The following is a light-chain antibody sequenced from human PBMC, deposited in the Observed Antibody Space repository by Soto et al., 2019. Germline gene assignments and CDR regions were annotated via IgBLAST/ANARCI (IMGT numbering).Light chain of an antibody. V-gene: IGKV3-20*01. CDR3: QQYGSSPTWT. CDR2: GAS. CDR1: QSVSSN. J-gene: IGKJ1*01. Sequence: EIVMTQSPATLSVSPGERATLSSRASQSVSSNLAWYQQKPGQAPRLLIYGASSRATGIPDRFSGSGSGTDFTLSISRLEPEDFALYYCQQYGSSPTWTFGQGTKVDIK.